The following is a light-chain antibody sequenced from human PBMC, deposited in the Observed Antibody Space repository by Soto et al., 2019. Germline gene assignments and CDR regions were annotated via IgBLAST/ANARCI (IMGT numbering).Light chain of an antibody. CDR3: QQGHNWPLT. CDR2: SAS. CDR1: QSISTE. J-gene: IGKJ2*01. V-gene: IGKV3-15*01. Sequence: EIAMTQSPATLSVSPGERATLSCRASQSISTELAWYQQIPGQPPRLLIYSASTRATGVPARFTGSGSGSEFTLTISGLQSEDSAIYYCQQGHNWPLTFGQGTRLEI.